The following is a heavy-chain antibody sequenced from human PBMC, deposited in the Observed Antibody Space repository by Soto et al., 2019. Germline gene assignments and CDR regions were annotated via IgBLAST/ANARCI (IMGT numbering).Heavy chain of an antibody. D-gene: IGHD4-4*01. J-gene: IGHJ4*02. V-gene: IGHV4-59*08. CDR1: GGSISSYY. CDR3: ARSHHMTTFAD. CDR2: IYYSGST. Sequence: SETLSLTCTVSGGSISSYYWSWIRQPPGKGLEWIGYIYYSGSTNYNPSLKSRVTISVDTSKNQFSLKLSSVTAADTAVYYCARSHHMTTFADWGQGTLVTVSS.